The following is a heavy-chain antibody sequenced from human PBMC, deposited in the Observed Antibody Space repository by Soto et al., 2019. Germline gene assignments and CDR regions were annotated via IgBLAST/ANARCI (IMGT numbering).Heavy chain of an antibody. J-gene: IGHJ6*02. Sequence: QVQLQQWGAGLLKPSETLSLTCAVYGGSISGFFWSWIRQPPGKGLEYIGEINHSGGTNYNPSLTSRVTISIDTSKNQFSLKLSSVTAADTAVYYCAREGATNVWGQGTTVTVSS. CDR3: AREGATNV. CDR1: GGSISGFF. D-gene: IGHD3-16*01. CDR2: INHSGGT. V-gene: IGHV4-34*01.